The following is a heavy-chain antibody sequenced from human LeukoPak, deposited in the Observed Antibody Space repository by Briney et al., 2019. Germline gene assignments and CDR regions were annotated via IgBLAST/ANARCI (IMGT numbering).Heavy chain of an antibody. Sequence: ASVKVSCTASGYTFTSYYMHWVRQAPGQGLEWMGIINPSGGSTSYAQKFQGRVTMTRDTSTSTVHMELSSLRSEDTAVYYCARRALSSRVSDYWGQGTLVTVSS. D-gene: IGHD6-13*01. CDR3: ARRALSSRVSDY. J-gene: IGHJ4*02. CDR2: INPSGGST. V-gene: IGHV1-46*01. CDR1: GYTFTSYY.